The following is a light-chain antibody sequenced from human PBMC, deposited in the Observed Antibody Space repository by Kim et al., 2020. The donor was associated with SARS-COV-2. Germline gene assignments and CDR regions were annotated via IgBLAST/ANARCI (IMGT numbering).Light chain of an antibody. CDR2: DNN. CDR3: GTWDSSLSAVV. CDR1: SSNIGNNY. Sequence: GQKVTISCSGSSSNIGNNYVSWYQQLTGTAPKLLIYDNNKRPSGIPDRFSGSESGTSATLGITGLQTGDEADYYCGTWDSSLSAVVFGGGTQLTVL. V-gene: IGLV1-51*01. J-gene: IGLJ2*01.